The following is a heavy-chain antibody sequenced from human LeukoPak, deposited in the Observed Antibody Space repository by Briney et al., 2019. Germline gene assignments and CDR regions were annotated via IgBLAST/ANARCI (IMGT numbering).Heavy chain of an antibody. J-gene: IGHJ4*02. Sequence: SGPTLVNPTQTLTLTCTFSGFSLSTSGVGVGWIRQPPGKALEWLALIYWNDDKRYSPSLKSRLTITKDTSKNQVVLTMTTMDPMDTATYYRAHTEPSSWLDYWGQGTLVTVSS. CDR1: GFSLSTSGVG. CDR2: IYWNDDK. D-gene: IGHD6-13*01. CDR3: AHTEPSSWLDY. V-gene: IGHV2-5*01.